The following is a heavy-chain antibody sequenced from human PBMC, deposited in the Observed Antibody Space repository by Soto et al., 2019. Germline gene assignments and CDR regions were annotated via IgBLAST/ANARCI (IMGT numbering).Heavy chain of an antibody. V-gene: IGHV5-51*01. CDR2: IYPGDSDT. Sequence: PGESLKISCKGSGYSFTSYWIGWVRQMPGKGLEWMGIIYPGDSDTRYSPSFQGQVTISADKSISTAYLQWSSLKASDTAMYYCATLYCSGGSCSNWLEPWGQGTLVTVSS. CDR3: ATLYCSGGSCSNWLEP. CDR1: GYSFTSYW. D-gene: IGHD2-15*01. J-gene: IGHJ5*02.